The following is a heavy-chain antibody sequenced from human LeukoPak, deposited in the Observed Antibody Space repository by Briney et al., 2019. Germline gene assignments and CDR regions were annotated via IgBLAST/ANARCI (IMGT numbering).Heavy chain of an antibody. CDR2: VKSEGDGGTT. CDR1: GFSVSNVW. J-gene: IGHJ4*02. CDR3: TTVAARTSSGLAY. D-gene: IGHD5-12*01. V-gene: IGHV3-15*01. Sequence: GGSLRLSCAASGFSVSNVWMTWVRQAPGKGREWVGRVKSEGDGGTTGYAAAVKGRFTISRDDSRNTLYLQMNSLKSEDTALYYCTTVAARTSSGLAYWGQGTLVTVSS.